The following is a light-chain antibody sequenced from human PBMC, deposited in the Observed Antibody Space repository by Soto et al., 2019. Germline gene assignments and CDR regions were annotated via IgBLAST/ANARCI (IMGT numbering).Light chain of an antibody. CDR2: GAS. CDR1: QSVSSSY. V-gene: IGKV3-20*01. CDR3: QQYGSSPLLT. J-gene: IGKJ4*01. Sequence: EIVLTQSPGTLSLSPGERATLSCRASQSVSSSYLAWYQQKPGQAPRLLIYGASSRATGIPDRFSGSGSGTDVSITISILEHEDFAVYYCQQYGSSPLLTFGGGTKVEIK.